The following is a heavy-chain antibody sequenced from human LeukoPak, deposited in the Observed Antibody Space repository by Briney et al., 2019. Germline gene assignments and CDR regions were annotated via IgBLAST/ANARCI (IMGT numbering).Heavy chain of an antibody. CDR2: IYYSGST. Sequence: SETLSLTCTVSGGSIGSTNYYWGWIRQPPGKGLEWIGSIYYSGSTYYNSSLKSRVTISVDTSKNQFSLKLSPVTAADTAVYYCARHRDYWGQGTLVTVSS. J-gene: IGHJ4*02. CDR3: ARHRDY. CDR1: GGSIGSTNYY. V-gene: IGHV4-39*01.